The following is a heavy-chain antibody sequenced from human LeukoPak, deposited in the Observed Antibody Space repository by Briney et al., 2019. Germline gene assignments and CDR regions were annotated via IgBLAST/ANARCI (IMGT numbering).Heavy chain of an antibody. CDR2: INHSGST. Sequence: PSETLSLTCTVSGGSISSYYWSWIRQPPGKGLEWIGEINHSGSTNYNPSLKSRVTISVDTSKNQFSLKLSSVTAADTAVYYCARGLRNYYDSSGYFWRSYYGMDVWGQGTTVTVSS. D-gene: IGHD3-22*01. CDR1: GGSISSYY. CDR3: ARGLRNYYDSSGYFWRSYYGMDV. J-gene: IGHJ6*02. V-gene: IGHV4-34*01.